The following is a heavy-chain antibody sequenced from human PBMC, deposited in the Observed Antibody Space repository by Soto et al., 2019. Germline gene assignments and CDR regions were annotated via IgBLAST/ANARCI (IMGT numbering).Heavy chain of an antibody. V-gene: IGHV3-74*01. D-gene: IGHD2-21*02. CDR3: ARGDRGAFDL. CDR1: GFTFSYYW. J-gene: IGHJ3*01. CDR2: IHSDGSST. Sequence: EVQLVESEGGLVQPGGSLSLSCAASGFTFSYYWMHWVRQAPGQGLVWVSRIHSDGSSTTYADSVKGRFTISRDNAKKTLSLQMNSLRVEDTAVYYCARGDRGAFDLWGQGTMVTVSS.